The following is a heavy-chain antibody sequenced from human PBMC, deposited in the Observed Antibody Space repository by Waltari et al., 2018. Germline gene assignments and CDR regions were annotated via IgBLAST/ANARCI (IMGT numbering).Heavy chain of an antibody. CDR2: INPNSGGT. Sequence: QVQLVQSGAEVKKPGASVKVSCKASGYTFTGYYMHWVRQAPGQGLAWMGRINPNSGGTNYAQKFQGRVTRTRDTSISTAYMELSRLRSDDTAVYYCARASGDLVGLYYFDYWGQGTLVTVSS. CDR1: GYTFTGYY. V-gene: IGHV1-2*06. D-gene: IGHD7-27*01. CDR3: ARASGDLVGLYYFDY. J-gene: IGHJ4*02.